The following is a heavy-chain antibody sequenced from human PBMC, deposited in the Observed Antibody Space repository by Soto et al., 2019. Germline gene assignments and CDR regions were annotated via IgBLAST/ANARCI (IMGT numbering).Heavy chain of an antibody. J-gene: IGHJ5*01. Sequence: ASVKVSCKASGYTFTSYGISWVRQAPGQGLEWMGWISAYNGNTNYAQKLQGRVTMTTETSTSTAYKELRSLRSDEKAVSYCWGDKQQIVYNWFFPRGKGPLFT. CDR2: ISAYNGNT. CDR1: GYTFTSYG. D-gene: IGHD6-6*01. CDR3: WGDKQQIVYNWFFP. V-gene: IGHV1-18*04.